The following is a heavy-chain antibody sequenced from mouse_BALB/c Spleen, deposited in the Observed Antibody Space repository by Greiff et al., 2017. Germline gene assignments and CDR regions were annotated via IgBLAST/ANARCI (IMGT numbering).Heavy chain of an antibody. CDR1: GFSLTSYG. J-gene: IGHJ4*01. Sequence: VQGVESGPSLVQPSQSLSITCTVSGFSLTSYGVHWVRQSPGKGLEWLGVIWRGGSTDYNAAFMSRLSITKDNSKSQVFFKMNSLQADDTAIYYCAKKGNYYAMDYWGQGTSVTVSS. V-gene: IGHV2-5-1*01. CDR2: IWRGGST. CDR3: AKKGNYYAMDY.